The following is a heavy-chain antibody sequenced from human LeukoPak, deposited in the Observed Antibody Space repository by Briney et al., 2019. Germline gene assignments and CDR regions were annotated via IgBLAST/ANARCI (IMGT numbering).Heavy chain of an antibody. CDR2: INHYGST. V-gene: IGHV4-34*01. J-gene: IGHJ5*02. Sequence: SQTLSLSCAVYGGSLTGYHWSWIRHPPRKGLEWIGEINHYGSTDYNPSLKSRVTMSVDTSKNQFSLKLTSVTAADTAVYYCARGCLDGSGGTYFNWFDPWGQGTLVTVSS. D-gene: IGHD1-26*01. CDR1: GGSLTGYH. CDR3: ARGCLDGSGGTYFNWFDP.